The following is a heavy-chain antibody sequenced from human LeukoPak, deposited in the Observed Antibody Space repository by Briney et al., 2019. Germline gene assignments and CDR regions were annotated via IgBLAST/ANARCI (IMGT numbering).Heavy chain of an antibody. CDR3: AREARPGIKYLDR. CDR1: GYTFTAYY. D-gene: IGHD1-14*01. CDR2: INANNGGT. Sequence: ASVKVSCKASGYTFTAYYMHWVRQAPGQGLEWMGWINANNGGTQYAQKFQGRVTMTRDTSISTTYMELSGLTSDDTAVYYCAREARPGIKYLDRWGRGSLVTVSS. V-gene: IGHV1-2*02. J-gene: IGHJ2*01.